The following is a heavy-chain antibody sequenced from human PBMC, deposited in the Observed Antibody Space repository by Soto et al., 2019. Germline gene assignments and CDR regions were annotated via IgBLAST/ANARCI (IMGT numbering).Heavy chain of an antibody. V-gene: IGHV3-15*01. Sequence: GGSLRLSCAASGFTFSNAWMSWVRQAPGKGLEWVGRIKSKTDGGTTDYAAPVKGRFTISRDDSKNTLYLQMNSLKTEDTAVCYCTTDFDFWSGYYIYWGQGTLVTVSS. CDR1: GFTFSNAW. CDR3: TTDFDFWSGYYIY. J-gene: IGHJ4*02. CDR2: IKSKTDGGTT. D-gene: IGHD3-3*01.